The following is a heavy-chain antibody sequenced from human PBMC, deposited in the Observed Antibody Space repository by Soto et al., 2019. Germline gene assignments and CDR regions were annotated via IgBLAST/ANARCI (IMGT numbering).Heavy chain of an antibody. CDR1: GFTFSSYS. CDR2: ISSSSSTI. V-gene: IGHV3-48*01. J-gene: IGHJ6*03. CDR3: ARVMYSSSWYQGPYYYSYLDV. Sequence: EVQLVESGGGLVQPGGSLRLSCAASGFTFSSYSMNWVRQAPGKGLEWVSYISSSSSTIYYADSVKGRFTISRDNAKNSLYLQMNCLRAEDTAVYYCARVMYSSSWYQGPYYYSYLDVWGKGTTVTVSS. D-gene: IGHD6-13*01.